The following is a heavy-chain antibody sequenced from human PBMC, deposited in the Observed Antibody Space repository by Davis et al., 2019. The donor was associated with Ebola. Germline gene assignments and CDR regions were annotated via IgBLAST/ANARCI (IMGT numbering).Heavy chain of an antibody. CDR1: GGSISSYY. J-gene: IGHJ4*02. V-gene: IGHV4-59*12. CDR3: ASSSSGWYGDYFDY. D-gene: IGHD6-19*01. Sequence: SETLSLTCTVSGGSISSYYWSWIRQPPGKGLEWIGYIYYSGSTNYNPSLKSRVTISVDTSKNQFSLKLSSVTAADTAVYYCASSSSGWYGDYFDYWGQGTLVTVSS. CDR2: IYYSGST.